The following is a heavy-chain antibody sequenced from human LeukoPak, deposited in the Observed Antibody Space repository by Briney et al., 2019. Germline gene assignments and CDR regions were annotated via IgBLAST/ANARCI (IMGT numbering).Heavy chain of an antibody. Sequence: GSLRLSCAASGFTFSSYAMSWVRQAPGKGLEWVSAISGSGGSTYYADSVRGRFTISRDNSKNTLYLQMNSLRAEDTAVYYCAKDQVVYYGSGSYGYWGQGTLVTVSS. CDR3: AKDQVVYYGSGSYGY. CDR1: GFTFSSYA. D-gene: IGHD3-10*01. V-gene: IGHV3-23*01. CDR2: ISGSGGST. J-gene: IGHJ4*02.